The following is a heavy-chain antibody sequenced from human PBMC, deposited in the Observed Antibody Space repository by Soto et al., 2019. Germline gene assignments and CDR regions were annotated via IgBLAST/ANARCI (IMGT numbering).Heavy chain of an antibody. J-gene: IGHJ6*03. CDR2: IYYSGST. V-gene: IGHV4-59*01. Sequence: QVQLQESGPGLVKPSETLSLTCTVSGGSISSYYWSWIRQPPGKGLEWIGYIYYSGSTNYNPSLKSRVTISVDTSKNQFSLKLSSVTAADTAVYYCARGRVRLHYMDVWGKGTTVTVSS. CDR1: GGSISSYY. CDR3: ARGRVRLHYMDV. D-gene: IGHD5-12*01.